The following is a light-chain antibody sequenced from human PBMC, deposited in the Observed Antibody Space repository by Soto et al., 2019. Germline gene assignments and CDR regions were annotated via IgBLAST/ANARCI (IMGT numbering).Light chain of an antibody. CDR1: GSNIGSNT. CDR3: AAWDDSLSGYV. J-gene: IGLJ1*01. Sequence: QSVLTQSPSASGTPGQRVSISCSGSGSNIGSNTVNWYQQLPGTAPKLLMYNDNQRPSGVPDRFSGSKSGTSASLAISGLQSADEADYYCAAWDDSLSGYVFGTGTKVTVL. CDR2: NDN. V-gene: IGLV1-44*01.